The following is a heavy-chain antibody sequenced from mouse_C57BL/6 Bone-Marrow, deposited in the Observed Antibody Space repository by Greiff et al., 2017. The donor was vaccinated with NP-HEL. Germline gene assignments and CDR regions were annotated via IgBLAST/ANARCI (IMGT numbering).Heavy chain of an antibody. CDR3: TTLYGSSYWYFDV. D-gene: IGHD1-1*01. CDR1: GFNIKDDY. Sequence: VQLQQSGAELVRPGASVKLSCTASGFNIKDDYMHWVKQRPEQGLEWIGWIDPENGDTEYASKFQGQATITADTSSNTAYLQLSSLTSEDTAVYYCTTLYGSSYWYFDVWGTGTTVTVSS. CDR2: IDPENGDT. J-gene: IGHJ1*03. V-gene: IGHV14-4*01.